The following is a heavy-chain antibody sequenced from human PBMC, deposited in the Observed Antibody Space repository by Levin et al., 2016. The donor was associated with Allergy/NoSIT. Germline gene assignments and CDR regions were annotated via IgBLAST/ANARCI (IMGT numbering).Heavy chain of an antibody. D-gene: IGHD3-22*01. CDR3: AKEGIHYYDSSGSPLDY. CDR2: ITGSGGST. V-gene: IGHV3-23*01. CDR1: GFTFSTYA. Sequence: GESLKISCAASGFTFSTYAMSWFRQAPGKGLEWVSAITGSGGSTFYADSVKGRFTISRDNSKNTLYLQMNSLRAEDTAVYYCAKEGIHYYDSSGSPLDYWGQGTLVTVSS. J-gene: IGHJ4*02.